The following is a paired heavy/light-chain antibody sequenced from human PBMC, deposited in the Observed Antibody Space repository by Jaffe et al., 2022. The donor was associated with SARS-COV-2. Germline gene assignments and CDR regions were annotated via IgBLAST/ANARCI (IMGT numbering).Light chain of an antibody. J-gene: IGKJ4*01. CDR3: QQYATSPLT. V-gene: IGKV3-20*01. Sequence: EIVLTQYPGTLSLSPGERAIFACRASQSVNNNYLAWYQQKPGQAPRLLISGASNRATGIPDTFSGGGSGTDFTLTISRLEPEDFAMYYCQQYATSPLTFGGGTKVE. CDR2: GAS. CDR1: QSVNNNY.
Heavy chain of an antibody. D-gene: IGHD1-26*01. CDR1: GYTFTNYY. J-gene: IGHJ5*02. CDR2: INPRTGTT. Sequence: QVQLLQSGTEVRKPGASVKVSCKASGYTFTNYYIHWVRQAPGQGLEWMGVINPRTGTTSDAQKLQGRVTMTRDTSTSTVYMELYGLRIEDTAVYYCARAQGSSGATEFDPWGQGTPVTVSA. V-gene: IGHV1-46*04. CDR3: ARAQGSSGATEFDP.